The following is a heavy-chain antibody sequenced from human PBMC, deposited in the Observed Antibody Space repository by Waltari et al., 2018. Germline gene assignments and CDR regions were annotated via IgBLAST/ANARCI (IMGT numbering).Heavy chain of an antibody. V-gene: IGHV4-61*02. Sequence: QVQLQESGPGLVKPSQTLSLTCNVPGGSISSSSYYWSWIRQPAGKGLEWIGRTYTSGNINYNPSLKSRVTISADTSNNQLSLRLTSVTAADTAVYYCVRVVSGTGANYYYRMDVWGQGTTVTVSS. CDR1: GGSISSSSYY. CDR2: TYTSGNI. J-gene: IGHJ6*02. D-gene: IGHD1-26*01. CDR3: VRVVSGTGANYYYRMDV.